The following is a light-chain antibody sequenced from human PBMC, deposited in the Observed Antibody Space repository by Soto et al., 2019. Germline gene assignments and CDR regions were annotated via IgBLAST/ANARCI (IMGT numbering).Light chain of an antibody. V-gene: IGLV2-14*03. CDR3: FSHSDNNPFDV. Sequence: QSALTQPASVSGSPGQSITISCSGTSSDVGGHDYVSWYQQHPGKAPKLTIFQVSRRPSGVSNRFSASKSGNTASLTISGIQAEDEAEYFCFSHSDNNPFDVVGSGTKITVL. CDR2: QVS. J-gene: IGLJ1*01. CDR1: SSDVGGHDY.